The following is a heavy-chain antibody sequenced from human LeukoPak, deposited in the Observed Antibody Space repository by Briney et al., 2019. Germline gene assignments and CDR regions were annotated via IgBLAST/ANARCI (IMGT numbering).Heavy chain of an antibody. J-gene: IGHJ6*03. CDR1: GFTFTSYG. D-gene: IGHD2-2*01. V-gene: IGHV3-23*01. CDR3: AKDNNALSYYYYYMDV. Sequence: GGSLRLSCAASGFTFTSYGMSWVRQAPGKGLEWVSAISGSGGSTYYADSVKGRFTISRDNSKNTLYLQMNSLRAEDTAVYYCAKDNNALSYYYYYMDVWGKGTTVTVSS. CDR2: ISGSGGST.